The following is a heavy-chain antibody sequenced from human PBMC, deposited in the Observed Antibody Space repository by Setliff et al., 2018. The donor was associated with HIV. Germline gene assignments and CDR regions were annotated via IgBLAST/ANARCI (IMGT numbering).Heavy chain of an antibody. Sequence: LRLSCAASGFTFSSYEMNWVRQAPGKGLEWVSYISSSGSTIYYADSVKGRFTISRDNAKNSLYLQMSSLRAEDMALYYCAKGRCSGSSCYFDYWGQGTLVTVSS. D-gene: IGHD2-15*01. V-gene: IGHV3-48*03. CDR2: ISSSGSTI. CDR3: AKGRCSGSSCYFDY. CDR1: GFTFSSYE. J-gene: IGHJ4*02.